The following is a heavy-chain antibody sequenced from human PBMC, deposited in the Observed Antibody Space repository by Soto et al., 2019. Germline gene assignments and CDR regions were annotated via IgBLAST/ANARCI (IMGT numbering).Heavy chain of an antibody. CDR1: GYTFTSYY. J-gene: IGHJ3*02. D-gene: IGHD4-17*01. V-gene: IGHV1-46*01. CDR2: INPSGGST. CDR3: ARAKHDYGGPADAFDI. Sequence: ASVKVSCKASGYTFTSYYMHWVRQAPGQGLEWMGIINPSGGSTSYAQKFQGRVTMTRDTSTSTVYMELSSLRSEDTAVYYCARAKHDYGGPADAFDIWGQRTMVTVSS.